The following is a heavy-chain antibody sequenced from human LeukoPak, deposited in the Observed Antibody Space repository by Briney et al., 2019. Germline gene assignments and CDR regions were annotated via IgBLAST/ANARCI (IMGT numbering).Heavy chain of an antibody. CDR3: ARVFATHSWSGTPQADNWFDP. J-gene: IGHJ5*02. Sequence: ASVKVSCKASGGTFSSYAISWVRQAPGQGLEWMGWISGYNDNTKYAQKFQGRVTLTTDTSTSTAYMELSRLRSDDTAVYYCARVFATHSWSGTPQADNWFDPWGQGTLVTVSS. CDR2: ISGYNDNT. D-gene: IGHD3-3*01. V-gene: IGHV1-18*01. CDR1: GGTFSSYA.